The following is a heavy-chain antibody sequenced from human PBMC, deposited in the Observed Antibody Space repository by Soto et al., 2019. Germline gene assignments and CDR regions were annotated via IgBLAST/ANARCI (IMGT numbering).Heavy chain of an antibody. CDR1: GFTFSDYP. CDR2: ISYDGRVK. V-gene: IGHV3-30*04. Sequence: GGSLRLSCAPSGFTFSDYPMHWVRQAPGKGLEWVAVISYDGRVKYYVDSVKGRFTISRDDSKNTLYLQMNSLRVDDTAVYYCARDFIVGAPDYFDYWGQGT. CDR3: ARDFIVGAPDYFDY. J-gene: IGHJ4*02. D-gene: IGHD1-26*01.